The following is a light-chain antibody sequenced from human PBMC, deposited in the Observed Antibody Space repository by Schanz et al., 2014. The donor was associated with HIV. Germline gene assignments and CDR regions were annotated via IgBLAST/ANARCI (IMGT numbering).Light chain of an antibody. J-gene: IGKJ2*01. CDR2: GAS. V-gene: IGKV3-15*01. Sequence: EIVMTQSPGTLSVSPGERATLSCRASQTVSNNLAWYQQKPGQAPRLLIYGASTRVTGIPARFSGSGSGTEFTLTISSLQSEDFATYYCQQCVTYPYTFGQGTKLEIK. CDR3: QQCVTYPYT. CDR1: QTVSNN.